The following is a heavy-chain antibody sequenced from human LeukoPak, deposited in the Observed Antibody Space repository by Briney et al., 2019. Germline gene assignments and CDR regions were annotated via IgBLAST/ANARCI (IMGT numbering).Heavy chain of an antibody. CDR3: ARGMLRGVLLAGRYWFDP. CDR1: GGTFSSYA. Sequence: GSSVKVSCKASGGTFSSYAISWVRQAPGQGLEWMGGIIPIFGTANYAQKFQGRVTITTDESTSTAYMELSSLRSEDTAVYYCARGMLRGVLLAGRYWFDPWGQGTLDTVSS. CDR2: IIPIFGTA. D-gene: IGHD3-10*01. V-gene: IGHV1-69*05. J-gene: IGHJ5*02.